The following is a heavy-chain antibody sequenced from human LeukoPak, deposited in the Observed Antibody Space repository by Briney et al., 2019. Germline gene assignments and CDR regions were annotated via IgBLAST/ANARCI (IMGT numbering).Heavy chain of an antibody. V-gene: IGHV4-34*01. J-gene: IGHJ4*02. CDR1: GGSFSGYY. D-gene: IGHD3-22*01. CDR2: INHSGST. CDR3: ARVRYYDSSGYYPTADY. Sequence: SETLSLTCAVYGGSFSGYYWSWIRQPPGKGLEWIGEINHSGSTNYNPSLKSRVTMSVDTSKNQFSLKLSSVTAADTAVYYCARVRYYDSSGYYPTADYWGQGTLVTVSS.